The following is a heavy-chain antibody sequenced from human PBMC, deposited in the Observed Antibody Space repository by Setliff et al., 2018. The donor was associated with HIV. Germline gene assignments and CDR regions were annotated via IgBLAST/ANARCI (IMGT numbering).Heavy chain of an antibody. CDR2: IYYSGST. D-gene: IGHD1-26*01. CDR1: GGSISSSSYY. J-gene: IGHJ4*02. V-gene: IGHV4-39*01. CDR3: ARHVRSGSARDFDY. Sequence: KASETLSLTCTVSGGSISSSSYYWGWIRQPPGKGLEWIGSIYYSGSTYYNPSLKSRVTISVDTSKNQFSLKLSSVTAADTAVYYCARHVRSGSARDFDYWGQGTLVTV.